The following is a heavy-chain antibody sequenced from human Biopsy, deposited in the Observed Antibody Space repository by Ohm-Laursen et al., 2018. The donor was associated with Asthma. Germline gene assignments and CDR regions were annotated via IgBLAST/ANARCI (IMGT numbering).Heavy chain of an antibody. Sequence: SETLSLTCTVSTGSISSNFYYRGWIRQPPGKGLEWAGSIHKNGIGYYKSSFKSRLTISVDTSKNHFSLKVTSVTAADTAVYYCARQKLAAAEGPFDLWGQGTMVTVSS. J-gene: IGHJ3*01. CDR2: IHKNGIG. CDR3: ARQKLAAAEGPFDL. V-gene: IGHV4-39*01. CDR1: TGSISSNFYY. D-gene: IGHD6-13*01.